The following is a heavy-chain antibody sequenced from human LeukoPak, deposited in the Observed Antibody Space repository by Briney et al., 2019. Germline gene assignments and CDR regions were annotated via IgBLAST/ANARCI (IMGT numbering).Heavy chain of an antibody. CDR1: GGSFSGYY. J-gene: IGHJ4*02. D-gene: IGHD3-3*01. CDR3: ARGDFWSGYRFDY. CDR2: IHYSGSA. Sequence: SETLSLTCAVYGGSFSGYYWTWIREPPGKGMEWIGEIHYSGSATYNPSLKSRVTISVDTSKNQFSLKLSSVTAADTAVYYCARGDFWSGYRFDYWGQGTLVTVSS. V-gene: IGHV4-34*01.